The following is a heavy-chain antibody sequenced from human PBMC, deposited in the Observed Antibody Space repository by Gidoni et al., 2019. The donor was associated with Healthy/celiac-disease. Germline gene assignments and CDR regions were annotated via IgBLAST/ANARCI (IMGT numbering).Heavy chain of an antibody. D-gene: IGHD6-13*01. Sequence: QVQLQQWGAGLLKPSETLSLTCAVYGGSFSGYYWSWIRQPPGKGLEWIGEINHSGSTNYNPSLKSRVTISVDTSKNQFSLKLSSVTAADTAVYYCARGLIAAAGISHFDYWGQGTLVTVSS. CDR3: ARGLIAAAGISHFDY. CDR2: INHSGST. V-gene: IGHV4-34*01. J-gene: IGHJ4*02. CDR1: GGSFSGYY.